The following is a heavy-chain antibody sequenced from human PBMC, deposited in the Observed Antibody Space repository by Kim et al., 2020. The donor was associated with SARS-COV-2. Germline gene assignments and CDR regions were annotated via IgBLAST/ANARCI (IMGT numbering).Heavy chain of an antibody. D-gene: IGHD6-19*01. Sequence: ASVKVSCKASGYTFTSYAMHWVRQAPGQRLEWMGWINAGNGNTKYSQKFQGRVTITRDTSASTAYMELSSLRSEDTAVYYCARAGSGQTLQIWYFDLWGRGTLVTVSS. V-gene: IGHV1-3*01. J-gene: IGHJ2*01. CDR3: ARAGSGQTLQIWYFDL. CDR2: INAGNGNT. CDR1: GYTFTSYA.